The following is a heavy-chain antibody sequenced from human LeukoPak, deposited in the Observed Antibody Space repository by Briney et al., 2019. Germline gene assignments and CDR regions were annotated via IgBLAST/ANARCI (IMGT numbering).Heavy chain of an antibody. CDR1: GFRFSSNG. CDR2: IRNDGSDK. J-gene: IGHJ4*02. Sequence: GGSLRLSCVASGFRFSSNGMHWVRQAPGKGLEWVTFIRNDGSDKYYADSVKGRFTISRDTSKNTVYVQMNSLRSEDTAVYYCVRDADWSFDYWGQGTVVTVSS. CDR3: VRDADWSFDY. V-gene: IGHV3-30*02. D-gene: IGHD2-21*01.